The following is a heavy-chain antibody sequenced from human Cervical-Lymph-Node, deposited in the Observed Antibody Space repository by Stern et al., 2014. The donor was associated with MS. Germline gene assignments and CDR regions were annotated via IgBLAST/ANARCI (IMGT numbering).Heavy chain of an antibody. CDR2: LTPMFGTS. V-gene: IGHV1-69*01. D-gene: IGHD6-13*01. CDR1: GGSFNMDS. J-gene: IGHJ5*02. Sequence: QVQLGQSGAEVKKPGSSVKVSCKASGGSFNMDSISWVRQAPGQGLEWMGGLTPMFGTSNYAQKFQGRVTTTADVSTSTAYMELTSLRSEDTAVYFCARDQGGIADTWGQGTLVIVSS. CDR3: ARDQGGIADT.